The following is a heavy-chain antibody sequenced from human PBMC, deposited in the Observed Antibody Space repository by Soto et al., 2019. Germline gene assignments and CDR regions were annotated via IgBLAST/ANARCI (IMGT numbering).Heavy chain of an antibody. CDR1: GFTFSSYA. V-gene: IGHV3-23*01. J-gene: IGHJ4*02. CDR2: ISAAGDTT. D-gene: IGHD4-17*01. CDR3: AKAPYGMGSTYFDY. Sequence: QSGGSLRLSCAASGFTFSSYAMSWVRQAPGKGLEWVSGISAAGDTTPYADSVEGRFTISRDNSKSTLFLQMNSLRAEDTAVYYCAKAPYGMGSTYFDYWGQGTLVTVSS.